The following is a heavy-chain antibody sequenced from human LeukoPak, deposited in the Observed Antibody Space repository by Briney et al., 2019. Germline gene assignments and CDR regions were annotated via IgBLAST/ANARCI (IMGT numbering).Heavy chain of an antibody. CDR1: GFTVSSNY. J-gene: IGHJ4*02. D-gene: IGHD4-17*01. V-gene: IGHV3-53*01. Sequence: GGSLRLSCAASGFTVSSNYMSWVRQAPGKGLEWVSVIYSGGSTYYADSVKGRFTISRDNSKNTLYLQMNSLRAEDTAVYYCARAGSPVTSFDYWGQGTLVTVSS. CDR3: ARAGSPVTSFDY. CDR2: IYSGGST.